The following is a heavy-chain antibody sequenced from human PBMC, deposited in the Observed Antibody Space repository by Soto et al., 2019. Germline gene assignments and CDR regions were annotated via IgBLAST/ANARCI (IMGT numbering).Heavy chain of an antibody. CDR2: INPNSGGT. D-gene: IGHD2-2*01. CDR1: GYTFTDYY. Sequence: ASVKVSCKSSGYTFTDYYMHCVRQAPGQGLEWMGWINPNSGGTNYAQKFQGRVTMTRVTSISTAYMELSSLRSDDTALYYCAKDPNIVVVPAATGGMDVWGQGTTVTVSS. V-gene: IGHV1-2*02. CDR3: AKDPNIVVVPAATGGMDV. J-gene: IGHJ6*02.